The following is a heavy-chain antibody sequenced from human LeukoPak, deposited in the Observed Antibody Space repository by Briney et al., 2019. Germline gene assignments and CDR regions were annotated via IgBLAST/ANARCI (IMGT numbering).Heavy chain of an antibody. D-gene: IGHD2-2*01. CDR2: IGGCGGVT. J-gene: IGHJ5*02. CDR1: GLTFSTYV. Sequence: GGSLRLSRVATGLTFSTYVLTWVGQAAGRGVEWVATIGGCGGVTYYADSLQGRFNIARDNSKNALYFQVNILRAGVPGVYLCSKDGKGGNCTSASCTNGFGPWGQGTLVTVSS. CDR3: SKDGKGGNCTSASCTNGFGP. V-gene: IGHV3-23*01.